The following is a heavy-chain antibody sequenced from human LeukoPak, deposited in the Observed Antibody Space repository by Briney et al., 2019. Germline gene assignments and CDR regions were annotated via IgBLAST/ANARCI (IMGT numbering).Heavy chain of an antibody. CDR1: GFTFSSYS. J-gene: IGHJ4*02. D-gene: IGHD3-3*01. CDR2: MSSGSRYI. Sequence: GGPLRLSCAASGFTFSSYSMTWVRQAPGKGLEWISSMSSGSRYIYYADSVRGRFTISRDNAKNSLSLLMNSLRAEDTAVYYCARDRPTGASRLFVVQWGQGTLVTVSS. CDR3: ARDRPTGASRLFVVQ. V-gene: IGHV3-21*01.